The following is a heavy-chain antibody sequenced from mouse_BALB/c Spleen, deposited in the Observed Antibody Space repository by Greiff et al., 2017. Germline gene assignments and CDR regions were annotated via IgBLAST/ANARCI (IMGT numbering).Heavy chain of an antibody. CDR3: ARGLLLRPYAMDY. J-gene: IGHJ4*01. Sequence: EVKVVESGGGLVKPGGSLKLSCAASGFTFSSYAMSWVRQTPEKRLEWVASISSGGSTYYPDSVKGRFTISRDNARNILYLQMSSLRSEDTAMYYCARGLLLRPYAMDYWGQGTSVTVSS. D-gene: IGHD1-1*01. V-gene: IGHV5-6-5*01. CDR1: GFTFSSYA. CDR2: ISSGGST.